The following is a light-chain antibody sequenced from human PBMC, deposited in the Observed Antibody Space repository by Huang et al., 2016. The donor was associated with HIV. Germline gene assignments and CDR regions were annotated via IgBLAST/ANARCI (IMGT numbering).Light chain of an antibody. CDR2: ATS. CDR3: QQRISWPPSYT. Sequence: EIVLTQSPATLSLSPGDRATLSCRASQSVSSYFAWYQQKPGQAPRRLIYATSNRATGVPARFSGSGSGTDFTLTSSSLEPEDFANYYCQQRISWPPSYTFGQGTKVEI. CDR1: QSVSSY. V-gene: IGKV3-11*01. J-gene: IGKJ2*01.